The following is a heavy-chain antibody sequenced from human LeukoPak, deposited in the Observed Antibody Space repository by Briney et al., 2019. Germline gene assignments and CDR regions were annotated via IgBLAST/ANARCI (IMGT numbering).Heavy chain of an antibody. Sequence: PGGSLRLSCAASGFTFSSYAMSWVRQAPGKGLECVSAISGSGGSTYYADSVKGRFTISRENSKNTLYVQINSQRAEDTGVYYCAKDERATMTIDCWGQGTLVTVSS. CDR1: GFTFSSYA. CDR3: AKDERATMTIDC. CDR2: ISGSGGST. V-gene: IGHV3-23*01. D-gene: IGHD5-12*01. J-gene: IGHJ4*02.